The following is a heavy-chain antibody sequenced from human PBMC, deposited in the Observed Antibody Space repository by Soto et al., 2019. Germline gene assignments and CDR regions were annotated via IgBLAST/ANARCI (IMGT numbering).Heavy chain of an antibody. D-gene: IGHD1-26*01. V-gene: IGHV1-69*13. CDR2: IIPIFGTA. Sequence: ASVKVSCKASGGTFSSYAISWVRQAPGQGLEWMGGIIPIFGTANYAQKFQGRVTITADESTSTAYMELSSLRSEDTAVYYCASRGVVGATWYYYYGMDVWGQGTTVTVSS. CDR3: ASRGVVGATWYYYYGMDV. J-gene: IGHJ6*02. CDR1: GGTFSSYA.